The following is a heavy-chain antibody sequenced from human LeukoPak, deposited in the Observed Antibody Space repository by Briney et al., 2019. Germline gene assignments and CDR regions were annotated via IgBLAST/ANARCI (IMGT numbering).Heavy chain of an antibody. V-gene: IGHV1-2*02. D-gene: IGHD3-22*01. CDR2: INPNSGGT. CDR1: GYTFTGYY. J-gene: IGHJ5*02. CDR3: ARAIIYDSSEFDP. Sequence: ASVKVSCTASGYTFTGYYMHWVRQAPGQGLEWMGWINPNSGGTNYAQKFQGRVTMTRDTSISTAYMELSRLRSDDTAVYYCARAIIYDSSEFDPWGQGTLVTVSS.